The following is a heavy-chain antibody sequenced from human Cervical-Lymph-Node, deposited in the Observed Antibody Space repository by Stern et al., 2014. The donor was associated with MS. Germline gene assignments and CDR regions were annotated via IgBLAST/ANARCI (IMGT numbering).Heavy chain of an antibody. J-gene: IGHJ4*02. CDR1: GFIFSTYS. Sequence: EVQLVESGGGLVQPGGSLRISCAASGFIFSTYSMNWVRQAPGQGLEWVSSIRSSSSYIYYADSVKGRFTISRDNAYNSLSLQMNSLRAEDTAVYYCARGPVGYYIDYWGQGILVTVSS. D-gene: IGHD5-12*01. V-gene: IGHV3-21*01. CDR2: IRSSSSYI. CDR3: ARGPVGYYIDY.